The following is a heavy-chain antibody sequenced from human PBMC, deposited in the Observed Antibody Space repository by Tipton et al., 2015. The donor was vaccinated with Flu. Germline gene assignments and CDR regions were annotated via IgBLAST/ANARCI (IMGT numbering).Heavy chain of an antibody. D-gene: IGHD3-3*01. Sequence: SLRLSCAASGFTFSSYSMNWVRQAPGKGLEWVSCITSGSTFIDYADSVKGRFTVSRDNAKNSLYLQMNSLRAEDTAVYYCTTLSPSSLRGLETLGYWGQGTLVTVSS. CDR3: TTLSPSSLRGLETLGY. CDR2: ITSGSTFI. CDR1: GFTFSSYS. J-gene: IGHJ4*02. V-gene: IGHV3-21*01.